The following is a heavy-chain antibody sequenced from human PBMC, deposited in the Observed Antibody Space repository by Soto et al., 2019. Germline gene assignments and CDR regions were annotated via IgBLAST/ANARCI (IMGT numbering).Heavy chain of an antibody. CDR1: GFTFSSYS. Sequence: EVQLVESGGGLVQPGGSLRLSCAASGFTFSSYSMNWVRQAPGKGLEWVSYISSSSSTIYYADSVKCRVTISRDNAKNSLYLQMNSLRAEDTAVYYCAREAMLNWFDPWGQGTLVTVSS. V-gene: IGHV3-48*01. CDR2: ISSSSSTI. J-gene: IGHJ5*02. D-gene: IGHD2-2*01. CDR3: AREAMLNWFDP.